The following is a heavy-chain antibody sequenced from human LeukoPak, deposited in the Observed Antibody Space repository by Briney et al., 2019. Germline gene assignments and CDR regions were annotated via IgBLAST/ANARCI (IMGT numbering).Heavy chain of an antibody. J-gene: IGHJ3*02. CDR3: ARGASYYYDSSGYFGAFDI. Sequence: SETLSLTCTVSGGPISSSSYYWGWIRQPPGKGLEWIESIYHSGSTNYNPSLKSRVTISVDTSKNQFSLKLSSVTAADTAVYYCARGASYYYDSSGYFGAFDIWGQGTMGTVSS. D-gene: IGHD3-22*01. CDR1: GGPISSSSYY. CDR2: IYHSGST. V-gene: IGHV4-39*07.